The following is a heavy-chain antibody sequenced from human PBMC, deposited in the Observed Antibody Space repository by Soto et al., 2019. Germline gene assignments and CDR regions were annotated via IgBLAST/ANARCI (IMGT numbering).Heavy chain of an antibody. D-gene: IGHD3-3*01. V-gene: IGHV4-59*01. CDR1: GGSISSYY. J-gene: IGHJ4*02. Sequence: SETLSLTCTVSGGSISSYYWSWIRQPPGKGLEWIGYIYYSGSTNYNPSLKSRVTISVDTSKNQFSLKLSSVTAADTAVYYCARADVLRSLEWSFDYWGQGTLVTVSS. CDR3: ARADVLRSLEWSFDY. CDR2: IYYSGST.